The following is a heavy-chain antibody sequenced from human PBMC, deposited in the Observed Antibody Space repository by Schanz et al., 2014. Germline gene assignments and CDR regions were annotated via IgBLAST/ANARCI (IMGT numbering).Heavy chain of an antibody. V-gene: IGHV4-59*01. D-gene: IGHD3-10*01. Sequence: QVQLQGSGPGLVKPSETLSLTCSVSGDSIRRYYWSWIRQPPGKGLEWVGYSYYGGISDYNPSLKSRVTFSVDTSKSQFSLRLSSVTAADTAVYYCATVSFGVQYGLDVWGPGTTVTVSS. CDR1: GDSIRRYY. J-gene: IGHJ6*02. CDR2: SYYGGIS. CDR3: ATVSFGVQYGLDV.